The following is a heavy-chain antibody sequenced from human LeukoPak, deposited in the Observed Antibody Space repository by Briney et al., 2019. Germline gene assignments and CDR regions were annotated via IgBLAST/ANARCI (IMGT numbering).Heavy chain of an antibody. CDR2: IIPIFGTA. CDR3: ARAPFGGSYSSGEDD. CDR1: GGTFSSYA. Sequence: GASVKVSRKASGGTFSSYAISWVRQAPGQGLEWMGGIIPIFGTANYAQKFQGRVTITADESTSTAYMELSSLRSEDTAVYYCARAPFGGSYSSGEDDWGQGTLVTVSS. D-gene: IGHD1-26*01. V-gene: IGHV1-69*01. J-gene: IGHJ4*02.